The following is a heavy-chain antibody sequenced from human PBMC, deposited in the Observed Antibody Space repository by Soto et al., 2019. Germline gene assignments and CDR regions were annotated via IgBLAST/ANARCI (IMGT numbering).Heavy chain of an antibody. CDR3: ASPLMVPKAKTAVDL. CDR1: GASINRNSYY. D-gene: IGHD2-8*01. Sequence: QVQLQESGPGLVKPSETLSLICTVSGASINRNSYYWGWLRQPPGKGLEWIGSVYYSGSTVSNPSLKSRCTMSVDTAKDQSTLSLSSVTAVDTAVYYCASPLMVPKAKTAVDLCGQGTMVIVSS. J-gene: IGHJ3*01. V-gene: IGHV4-39*01. CDR2: VYYSGST.